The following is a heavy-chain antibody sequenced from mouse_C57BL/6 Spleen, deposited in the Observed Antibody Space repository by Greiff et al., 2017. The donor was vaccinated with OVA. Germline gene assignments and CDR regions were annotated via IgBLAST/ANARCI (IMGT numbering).Heavy chain of an antibody. CDR3: ARDFYGSGLWFAY. V-gene: IGHV1-55*01. J-gene: IGHJ3*01. CDR1: GYTFTSYW. Sequence: VQLQQPGAELVKPGASVKMSCKASGYTFTSYWITWVKQRPGQGLEWIGDIYPGSGSTNYNEKFKSKATLTVDTSSSTAYMQLSRLTSEDSAVYYCARDFYGSGLWFAYWGQGTLVTVSA. CDR2: IYPGSGST. D-gene: IGHD1-1*01.